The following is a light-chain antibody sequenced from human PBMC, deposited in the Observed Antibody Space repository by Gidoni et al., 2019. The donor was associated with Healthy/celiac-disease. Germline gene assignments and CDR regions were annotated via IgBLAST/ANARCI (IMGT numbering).Light chain of an antibody. V-gene: IGKV2-28*01. CDR1: QSRLHSNGYNY. CDR2: LGS. CDR3: MQALQTPFT. J-gene: IGKJ3*01. Sequence: EIVMTQARLSLPVTPGEPASISCRSSQSRLHSNGYNYLDWYLQKPGQSPQLLIYLGSNRASGVPDRFSGSGSGTDFTLKISRVEAEDVGVYYCMQALQTPFTFGPGTKVDIK.